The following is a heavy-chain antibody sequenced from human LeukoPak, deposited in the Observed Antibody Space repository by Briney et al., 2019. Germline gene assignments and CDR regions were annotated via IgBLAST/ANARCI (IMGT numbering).Heavy chain of an antibody. CDR1: GFTFNSYG. CDR2: ISGSGGST. V-gene: IGHV3-23*01. J-gene: IGHJ4*02. Sequence: GGSLRLSCAASGFTFNSYGMSWVRQAPGKGLEWVSAISGSGGSTYYADSVKGRFTISRDNSKNTLYLQMNSLRAEDTAVYYCAKDLVRCFDYWGQGTLVTVSS. CDR3: AKDLVRCFDY. D-gene: IGHD3-10*01.